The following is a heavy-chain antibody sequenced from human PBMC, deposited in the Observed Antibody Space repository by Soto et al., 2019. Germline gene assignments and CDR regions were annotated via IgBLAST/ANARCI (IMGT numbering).Heavy chain of an antibody. CDR1: GDTFTDYY. CDR3: ARESGGATATLDYYYFYMDV. V-gene: IGHV1-2*04. J-gene: IGHJ6*03. D-gene: IGHD5-12*01. Sequence: QAQLVQSGAEVKKPGASVTVSCRSSGDTFTDYYMHWVRQAPGQGLEWMGWINPNSGVTKYAQKFQGWVTMTRDTSIRTVYMQLSRLRSDDTAVYYCARESGGATATLDYYYFYMDVWGTGTTVTVSS. CDR2: INPNSGVT.